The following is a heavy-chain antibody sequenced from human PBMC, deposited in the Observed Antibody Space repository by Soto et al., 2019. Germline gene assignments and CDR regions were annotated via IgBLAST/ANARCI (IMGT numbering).Heavy chain of an antibody. CDR1: GGYGSGGNYH. D-gene: IGHD3-22*01. J-gene: IGHJ4*02. V-gene: IGHV4-61*01. CDR3: ARSMFYSDGINYSPFEY. CDR2: FYYTGSI. Sequence: SETMSLTCTFSGGYGSGGNYHLSWIRQTPGKGLEWIGYFYYTGSINYNPSLKSRVTIFIDASKNQFSLRLSSVTAADTAVYYCARSMFYSDGINYSPFEYWGQGTLVTV.